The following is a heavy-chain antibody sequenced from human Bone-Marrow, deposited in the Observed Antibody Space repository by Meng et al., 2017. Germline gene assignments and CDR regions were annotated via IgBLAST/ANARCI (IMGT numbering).Heavy chain of an antibody. CDR3: ASYSGSYFLDYFDY. CDR2: IIPILGIA. D-gene: IGHD1-26*01. V-gene: IGHV1-69*02. CDR1: GYTFPDYW. Sequence: SVKVSCKASGYTFPDYWLHWVRRAPGQGLEWMGRIIPILGIANYAQKFQGRVTITADKSTSTAYMELSSLRSEDTAVYYCASYSGSYFLDYFDYWGQGTLVTVSS. J-gene: IGHJ4*02.